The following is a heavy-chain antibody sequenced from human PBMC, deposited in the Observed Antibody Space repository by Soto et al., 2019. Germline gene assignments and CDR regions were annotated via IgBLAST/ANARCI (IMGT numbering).Heavy chain of an antibody. CDR1: GGSISSINW. D-gene: IGHD6-13*01. J-gene: IGHJ6*02. CDR2: IYSNGNT. V-gene: IGHV4-4*02. Sequence: SETLSLTCAVSGGSISSINWWSWVRQPPGKGLEWIGSIYSNGNTYYNPSLNSQVTISVDTSKNQFSLNVISVTAADTAVYYCRRSSRYSTDVWGQGTTVTVSS. CDR3: RRSSRYSTDV.